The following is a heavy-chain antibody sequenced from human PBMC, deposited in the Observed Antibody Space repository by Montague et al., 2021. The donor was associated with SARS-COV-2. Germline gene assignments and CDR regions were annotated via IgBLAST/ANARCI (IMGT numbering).Heavy chain of an antibody. V-gene: IGHV4-59*03. CDR1: GGTIRSYY. CDR3: ARYGSYFEH. Sequence: SETLSLTCTVSGGTIRSYYWSWIRQSPGKGLEWIGYIYYDGSTNYKPSLKSRVTMSVDSSKNQFSLRLSSVTAADTAVYYCARYGSYFEHWGQGTLVTVSS. CDR2: IYYDGST. D-gene: IGHD1-26*01. J-gene: IGHJ4*02.